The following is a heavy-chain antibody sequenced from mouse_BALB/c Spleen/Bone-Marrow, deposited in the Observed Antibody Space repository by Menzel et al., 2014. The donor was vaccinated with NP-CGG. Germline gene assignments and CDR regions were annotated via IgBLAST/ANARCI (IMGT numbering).Heavy chain of an antibody. V-gene: IGHV5-9-3*01. J-gene: IGHJ4*01. CDR2: ISSGGSYT. CDR1: GFTFSSYA. Sequence: EVHLVESGGGLVKPGGSLKLSCAASGFTFSSYAVSWVRQTPEKRLEWVATISSGGSYTYYPDSVKGRFTISRDNAKNTLYLQMSSLRSEDTAMYYCARHFITTATGAMDYWGQGTSVTVSS. D-gene: IGHD1-2*01. CDR3: ARHFITTATGAMDY.